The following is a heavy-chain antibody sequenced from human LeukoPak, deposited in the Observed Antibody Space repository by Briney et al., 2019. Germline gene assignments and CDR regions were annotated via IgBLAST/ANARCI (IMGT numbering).Heavy chain of an antibody. CDR1: GYSFTSYW. CDR2: IYPGDSDT. J-gene: IGHJ4*02. Sequence: GASLKISCKGSGYSFTSYWIGGVRQMPGKGLEWMGIIYPGDSDTNYGPSFQGQVTISADKSISTAYLQWSSLKASDTAMYYCARCYSSSCLHFDYWGQGTLVTVSS. V-gene: IGHV5-51*01. D-gene: IGHD6-13*01. CDR3: ARCYSSSCLHFDY.